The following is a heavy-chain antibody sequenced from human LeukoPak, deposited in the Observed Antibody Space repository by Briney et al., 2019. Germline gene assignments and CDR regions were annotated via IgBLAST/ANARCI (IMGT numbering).Heavy chain of an antibody. CDR1: GYSLTSYW. Sequence: GESLKISCKGSGYSLTSYWIGWVRQMPGKGLEWMGIIYPGDSDTRYSPSFQGQVTISADKSISTAYLQWSSLKASDTAMYYCAASYYYDSSGDYYFDYWGQGTLVTVSS. D-gene: IGHD3-22*01. CDR3: AASYYYDSSGDYYFDY. CDR2: IYPGDSDT. J-gene: IGHJ4*02. V-gene: IGHV5-51*01.